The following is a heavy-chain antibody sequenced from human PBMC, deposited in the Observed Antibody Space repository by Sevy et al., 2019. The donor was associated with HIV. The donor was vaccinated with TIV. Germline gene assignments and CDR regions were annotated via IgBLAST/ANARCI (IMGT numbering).Heavy chain of an antibody. CDR3: ARDSEGYCSGGSCYFDYYYYYGMDV. CDR2: INPNSGGT. Sequence: ASVKVSCKASGYTFTGYYMHWVRQAPGQGLEWMGWINPNSGGTNYAQRFQGWVTMTRDTSISTAYMELSRLGSDDTAVYYCARDSEGYCSGGSCYFDYYYYYGMDVWGQGTTVTVSS. V-gene: IGHV1-2*04. D-gene: IGHD2-15*01. J-gene: IGHJ6*02. CDR1: GYTFTGYY.